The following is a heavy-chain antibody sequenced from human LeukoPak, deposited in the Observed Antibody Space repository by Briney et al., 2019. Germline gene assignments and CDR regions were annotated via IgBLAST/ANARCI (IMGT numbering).Heavy chain of an antibody. CDR2: IYYSGST. Sequence: KPSETLSLTCTVSGGSISSGGYYWSWIRQHPGKGLEWIGYIYYSGSTYYNPSLKSRVTISVDTSKNQFSLKLSSVTAADTAVYYCARDATQRYCSGGSCYSYDAFDIWGQGTMVTVSS. D-gene: IGHD2-15*01. J-gene: IGHJ3*02. CDR1: GGSISSGGYY. CDR3: ARDATQRYCSGGSCYSYDAFDI. V-gene: IGHV4-31*03.